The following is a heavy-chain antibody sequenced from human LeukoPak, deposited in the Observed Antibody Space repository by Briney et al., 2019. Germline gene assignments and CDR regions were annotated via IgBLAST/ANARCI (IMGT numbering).Heavy chain of an antibody. J-gene: IGHJ4*02. CDR1: GGTFSSST. CDR2: IIPILGIA. Sequence: ASVKVSCKASGGTFSSSTISWVRQAPGQGLEWMGRIIPILGIANYAQKFQGRVTITADKSTSTAYMELSSLRSEDTAVYYCARGYCSSTSSYRSDYWGQGTLVTVSS. CDR3: ARGYCSSTSSYRSDY. D-gene: IGHD2-2*01. V-gene: IGHV1-69*02.